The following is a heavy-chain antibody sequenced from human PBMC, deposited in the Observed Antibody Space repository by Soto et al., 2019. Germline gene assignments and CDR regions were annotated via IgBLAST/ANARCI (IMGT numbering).Heavy chain of an antibody. J-gene: IGHJ6*02. CDR2: ISYTGSA. V-gene: IGHV4-59*01. CDR3: ARVNYGDYYYGMDV. CDR1: GDSINYSY. Sequence: PSETLSLTCTVSGDSINYSYWTWIRQPPGKGLEWIGYISYTGSANYNASLKSRLTISVDTSKNQFSLKLSSVTAADTALYYCARVNYGDYYYGMDVWGQGTTVTVSS. D-gene: IGHD4-17*01.